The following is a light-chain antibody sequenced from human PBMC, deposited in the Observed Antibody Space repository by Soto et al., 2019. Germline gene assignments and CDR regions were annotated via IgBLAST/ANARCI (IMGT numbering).Light chain of an antibody. V-gene: IGLV2-14*01. J-gene: IGLJ1*01. CDR2: DVS. Sequence: QSVLTQPASVSGSPGQSITISCTETSSDVGGYNYVSWYQQHPGKAPKLMIYDVSNRPSGVSNRFSGSKSGNTASLTISGLQAEDEADYYCSSYTSSSTPPYVFGTGTKLTVL. CDR1: SSDVGGYNY. CDR3: SSYTSSSTPPYV.